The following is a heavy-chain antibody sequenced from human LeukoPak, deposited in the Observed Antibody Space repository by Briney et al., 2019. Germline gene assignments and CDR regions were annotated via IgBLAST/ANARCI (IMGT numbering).Heavy chain of an antibody. CDR2: ISGSGGSA. CDR3: AKGTCSGGSCYRFDY. Sequence: GGSLRLSCAASGFTFSSYAMSWVRQAPGKGLEWVSAISGSGGSAYYADSVKGRFTISRDNSKNTLYLQMNSLRAEDTAVYYCAKGTCSGGSCYRFDYWGQGTLVTGSS. V-gene: IGHV3-23*01. D-gene: IGHD2-15*01. CDR1: GFTFSSYA. J-gene: IGHJ4*02.